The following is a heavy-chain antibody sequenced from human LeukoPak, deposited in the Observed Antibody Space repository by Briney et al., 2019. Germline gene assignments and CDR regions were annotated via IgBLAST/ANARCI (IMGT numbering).Heavy chain of an antibody. CDR1: GGSFSSYY. J-gene: IGHJ4*02. D-gene: IGHD6-19*01. CDR2: IYYSGST. V-gene: IGHV4-59*08. Sequence: TSETLSLTCAVYGGSFSSYYWSWIRQPPGKGLEWIGYIYYSGSTNYNPSLKSRVTISVDTSKNQFSLKLSSVTAADTAVYYCARHKRAVAAPGYFDYWGQGTLVTVSS. CDR3: ARHKRAVAAPGYFDY.